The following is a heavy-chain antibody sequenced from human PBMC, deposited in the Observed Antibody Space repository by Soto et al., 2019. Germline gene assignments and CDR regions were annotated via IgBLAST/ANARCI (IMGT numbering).Heavy chain of an antibody. CDR3: ARLGGVAARTFDY. CDR2: IYYSGST. V-gene: IGHV4-59*12. Sequence: ETLSLTCPVSGGSINDFYWSWIRQPPGKGLEWIGYIYYSGSTDYNPSLKSRVTISVDPSKTQFSLNLRSVNTADTAVYYCARLGGVAARTFDYWGQGTLVTVSS. D-gene: IGHD6-6*01. CDR1: GGSINDFY. J-gene: IGHJ4*02.